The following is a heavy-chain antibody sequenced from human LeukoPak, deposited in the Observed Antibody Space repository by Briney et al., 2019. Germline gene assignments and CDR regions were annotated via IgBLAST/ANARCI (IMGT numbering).Heavy chain of an antibody. CDR1: GCTFTSYY. CDR3: ARVYGSGSQKLYYFDY. Sequence: ASVKVSCKASGCTFTSYYMHWVRQAPGQGLEWMGIINPSGGSTSYAQKFQGRVTMTRDTSTSTVYMELSSLRSEDTAVYYCARVYGSGSQKLYYFDYWGQGTLVTVSS. CDR2: INPSGGST. J-gene: IGHJ4*02. V-gene: IGHV1-46*01. D-gene: IGHD3-10*01.